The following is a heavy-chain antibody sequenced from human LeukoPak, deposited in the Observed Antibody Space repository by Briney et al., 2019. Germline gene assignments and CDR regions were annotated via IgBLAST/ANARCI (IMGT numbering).Heavy chain of an antibody. CDR3: AREYSSSSRWNWFDP. D-gene: IGHD6-6*01. J-gene: IGHJ5*02. CDR1: GGSFSGYY. CDR2: INHSGST. Sequence: SETLSLTCAVYGGSFSGYYWSWIRQPPGTGLEWIGEINHSGSTNYNPSLKSRVTISVDTSKNQFSLKLSSVTAADTAVYYCAREYSSSSRWNWFDPWGQGTLVTVSS. V-gene: IGHV4-34*01.